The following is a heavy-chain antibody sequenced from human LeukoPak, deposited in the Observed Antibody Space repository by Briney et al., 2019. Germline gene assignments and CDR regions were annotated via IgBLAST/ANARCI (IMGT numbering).Heavy chain of an antibody. V-gene: IGHV4-34*01. Sequence: PSETLSLTCAVYGGSFSGYYWSRIRQPPGKGLEWIGEINHSGSTNYNPSLKSRVTISVDTSKNQFSLKLGSVTAADTAVYYCARQYCSSTSCYSRGISRQNWFDPWGQGTLVTVSS. J-gene: IGHJ5*02. CDR1: GGSFSGYY. D-gene: IGHD2-2*02. CDR3: ARQYCSSTSCYSRGISRQNWFDP. CDR2: INHSGST.